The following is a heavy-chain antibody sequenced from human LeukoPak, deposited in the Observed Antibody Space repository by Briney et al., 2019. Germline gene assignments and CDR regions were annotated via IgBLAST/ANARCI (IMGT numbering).Heavy chain of an antibody. CDR3: ASQRFSAKIAVAGIFDY. V-gene: IGHV3-48*03. J-gene: IGHJ4*02. Sequence: QSGGSLRLSCAASGFTFSSYEMNWVRQAPGKGLEWVSYISSSGSTIYYADSVKGRFTISRDNAKNSLYLQMNSLRAEDTAVYYCASQRFSAKIAVAGIFDYWGQGTLVTVSS. CDR1: GFTFSSYE. D-gene: IGHD6-19*01. CDR2: ISSSGSTI.